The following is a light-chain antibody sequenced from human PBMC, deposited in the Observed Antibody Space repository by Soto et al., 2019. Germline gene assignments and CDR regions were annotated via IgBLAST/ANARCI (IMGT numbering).Light chain of an antibody. CDR1: QGIGND. V-gene: IGKV1-17*01. CDR2: AAS. Sequence: DIQMTQSPSSLSASVGDRVTITCRASQGIGNDLGWYQQKPGKAPKRLIYAASSLQSGVPSRFSGSGSGTEFTLTISSLQPEDFATYYCLQHNTYPFRFGQGTKVEIK. J-gene: IGKJ1*01. CDR3: LQHNTYPFR.